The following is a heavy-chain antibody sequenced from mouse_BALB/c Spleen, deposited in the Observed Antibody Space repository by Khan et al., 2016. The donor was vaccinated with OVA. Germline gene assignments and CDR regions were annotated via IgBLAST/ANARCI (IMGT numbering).Heavy chain of an antibody. J-gene: IGHJ3*01. Sequence: QVQLQQSGAELARPGASVKMSCKASGYTFTSYTIHWIKKRPGQGLEWIGYINPSKGYTNYNQKFKDKATLTTDKSSTTAYLQLSSLTSDDSAVYNCVRDGAYHRNDGWFAYWGQGTLVTVSA. CDR1: GYTFTSYT. CDR2: INPSKGYT. CDR3: VRDGAYHRNDGWFAY. V-gene: IGHV1-4*01. D-gene: IGHD2-14*01.